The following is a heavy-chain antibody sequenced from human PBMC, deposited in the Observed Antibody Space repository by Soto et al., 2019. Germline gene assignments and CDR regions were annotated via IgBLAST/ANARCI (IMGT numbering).Heavy chain of an antibody. D-gene: IGHD6-19*01. CDR3: AKDRGSPDAWQWLRGGEWGEIYYFDY. CDR2: ISGSGGST. Sequence: GGSLRLSCAASGFTFSSYAMSWVRQAPGKGLEWVSAISGSGGSTYYADSVKGRFTISRDNSKNTLYLQMNSLRAEDTAVYYCAKDRGSPDAWQWLRGGEWGEIYYFDYWGQGTLVTVSS. CDR1: GFTFSSYA. J-gene: IGHJ4*02. V-gene: IGHV3-23*01.